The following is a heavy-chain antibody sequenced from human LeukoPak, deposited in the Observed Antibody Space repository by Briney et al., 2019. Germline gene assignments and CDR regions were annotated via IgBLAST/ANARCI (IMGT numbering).Heavy chain of an antibody. D-gene: IGHD3/OR15-3a*01. V-gene: IGHV1-46*01. J-gene: IGHJ2*01. CDR2: INPSGGST. CDR3: ARAGLGGAPWYFDL. Sequence: ASVTVSCKASGYTFTSYYMHWVRQAPGQGLEWMGIINPSGGSTSYAQKFQGRVTMPRDTSTSTVYMELTSLRSEATAVYYCARAGLGGAPWYFDLWGRGTLVTVSS. CDR1: GYTFTSYY.